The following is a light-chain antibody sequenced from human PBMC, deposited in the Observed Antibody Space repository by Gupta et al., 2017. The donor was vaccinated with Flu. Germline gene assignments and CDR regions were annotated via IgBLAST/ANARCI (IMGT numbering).Light chain of an antibody. CDR3: QHTHSFPLT. V-gene: IGKV1D-12*01. CDR1: QTINTW. CDR2: GAS. J-gene: IGKJ4*01. Sequence: SQMTHYLSLASAAVGDRFTISCRASQTINTWLAWFQQKPGKAPQLLIYGASSLQSGVPSRFSGSGSGTDFTLTISSLQPEDFATYYCQHTHSFPLTFGGGTNVEVK.